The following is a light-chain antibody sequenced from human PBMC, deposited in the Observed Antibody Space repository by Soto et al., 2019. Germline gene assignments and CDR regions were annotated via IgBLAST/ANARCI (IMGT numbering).Light chain of an antibody. Sequence: QSALTQPASVSGSLGQSITISCTGTRTDIGGYNYVSWYQQQSGKAPKLMIHEVSNRPSGVSNRFSGSKSGNTASLTISGLQAEDEADYYCSSYTSSRAYVFGIGTKVTVL. CDR3: SSYTSSRAYV. J-gene: IGLJ1*01. CDR1: RTDIGGYNY. V-gene: IGLV2-14*01. CDR2: EVS.